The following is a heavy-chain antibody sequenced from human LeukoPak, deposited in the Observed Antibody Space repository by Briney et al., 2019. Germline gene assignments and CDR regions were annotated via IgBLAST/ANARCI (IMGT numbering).Heavy chain of an antibody. CDR2: INSDGSST. D-gene: IGHD1-1*01. V-gene: IGHV3-74*01. Sequence: GGSLRLSCVDSGSTSSGYWMHWVRQAPGKGLVWVSRINSDGSSTTYADSVKGRFTISRDNAKNTLSLQMNSLRAEDTAVYYCVRGQLERPFDFYYGMDVWGKGTTVTVSS. J-gene: IGHJ6*04. CDR1: GSTSSGYW. CDR3: VRGQLERPFDFYYGMDV.